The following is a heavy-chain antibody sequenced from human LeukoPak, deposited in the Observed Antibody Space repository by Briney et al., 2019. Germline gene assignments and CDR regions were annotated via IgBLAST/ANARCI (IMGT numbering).Heavy chain of an antibody. CDR1: GFTFSSCA. D-gene: IGHD2-2*01. V-gene: IGHV3-23*01. CDR3: ASRPKPGYCSNASCPERYFDY. CDR2: ISGSGGRP. Sequence: GGSLRLSCAASGFTFSSCAMSWVRHAPGKGLEWVSAISGSGGRPYYADSVKGRFTITRDNTKNTLYLQMYSLSAEAAAVYYCASRPKPGYCSNASCPERYFDYWGQGTLVTVSS. J-gene: IGHJ4*02.